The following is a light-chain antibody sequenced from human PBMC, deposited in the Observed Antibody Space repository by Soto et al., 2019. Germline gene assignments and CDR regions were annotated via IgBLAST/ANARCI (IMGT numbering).Light chain of an antibody. CDR1: SSDVGGYKY. J-gene: IGLJ2*01. Sequence: QSALTQPASVSGSPGQSITISCTGTSSDVGGYKYDSWYQQHPGKAPKLMIYDVSNRPSGVSNRFSGSKSGNTASLTISGLQAEDEADYYCSSYTSSSTVVVFGGGTKLTVL. V-gene: IGLV2-14*01. CDR3: SSYTSSSTVVV. CDR2: DVS.